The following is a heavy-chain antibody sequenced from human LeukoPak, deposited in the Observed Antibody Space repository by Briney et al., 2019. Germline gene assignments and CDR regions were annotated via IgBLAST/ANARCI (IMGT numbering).Heavy chain of an antibody. V-gene: IGHV3-21*01. CDR2: ISSSSSYI. D-gene: IGHD6-13*01. Sequence: PGGSPRLSCAASGFTFSSYSMNWVRQAPGKGLEWVSSISSSSSYIYYADSVKGRFTISRDNAKNSLYLQMNSLRAEDTAVYYCARGPHSSSWSNWFDPWGQGTLVTVSS. CDR3: ARGPHSSSWSNWFDP. J-gene: IGHJ5*02. CDR1: GFTFSSYS.